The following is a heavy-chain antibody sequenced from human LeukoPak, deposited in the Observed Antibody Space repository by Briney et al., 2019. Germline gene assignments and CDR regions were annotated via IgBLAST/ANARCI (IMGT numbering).Heavy chain of an antibody. CDR1: GYTFTDYY. V-gene: IGHV1-2*02. D-gene: IGHD4-23*01. Sequence: ASVKVSCKTSGYTFTDYYMHLVRQGPGQRLERMGWINPKSGGTNYAQKFQGRVSLTRDTSVSTAYMELSRLRSDGTAVYYCARGDYGGNLAFDYWGQGTLVTVSS. CDR2: INPKSGGT. CDR3: ARGDYGGNLAFDY. J-gene: IGHJ4*02.